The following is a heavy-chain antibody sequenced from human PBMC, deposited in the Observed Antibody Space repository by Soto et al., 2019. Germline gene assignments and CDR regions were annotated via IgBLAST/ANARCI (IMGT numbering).Heavy chain of an antibody. CDR1: GDSISSYY. CDR3: ARAERWLQLSLAY. CDR2: IYYSGST. V-gene: IGHV4-59*01. D-gene: IGHD5-12*01. J-gene: IGHJ4*02. Sequence: SSETLSRTCTVSGDSISSYYWSWIRQPPGKGLEWIGYIYYSGSTNYNPSLKSRVTISVDTSKNQFSLKLSSVTAADTAVYYCARAERWLQLSLAYWGQGTLVTVSS.